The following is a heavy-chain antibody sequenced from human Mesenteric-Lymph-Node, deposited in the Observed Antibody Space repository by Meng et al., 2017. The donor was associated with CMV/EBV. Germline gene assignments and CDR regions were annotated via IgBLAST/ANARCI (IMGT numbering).Heavy chain of an antibody. Sequence: KVSCKASGYTFASYYLNWERQTPGQGLEWMGMINPSDGSTSYAEKFRGRATMTRDTSTSTVYMELNSLRSEDTAVYYCARRRDGYNDYWGQGTLVTVSS. D-gene: IGHD5-24*01. CDR2: INPSDGST. V-gene: IGHV1-46*01. CDR3: ARRRDGYNDY. J-gene: IGHJ4*02. CDR1: GYTFASYY.